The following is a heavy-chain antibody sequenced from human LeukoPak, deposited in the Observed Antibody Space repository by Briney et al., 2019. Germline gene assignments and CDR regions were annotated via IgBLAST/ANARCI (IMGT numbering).Heavy chain of an antibody. D-gene: IGHD5-12*01. CDR2: INPSGGTT. CDR3: ARTRGYSDYELDY. CDR1: GYTFTGYY. V-gene: IGHV1-46*01. Sequence: ASVKVSCKASGYTFTGYYMHWVRQAPGQGLEWMGIINPSGGTTRHAQRFQGRVTMTRDASTSTVYMELSSLRSEDKAVYYCARTRGYSDYELDYWGQGTLVTVSS. J-gene: IGHJ4*02.